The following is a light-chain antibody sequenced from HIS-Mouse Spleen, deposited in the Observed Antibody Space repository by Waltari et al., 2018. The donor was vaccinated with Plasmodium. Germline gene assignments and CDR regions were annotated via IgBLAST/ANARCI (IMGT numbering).Light chain of an antibody. J-gene: IGLJ3*02. CDR1: DIGSKN. Sequence: SFELTQPPSVSVALGQTARITCGGKDIGSKNVHWYQQKPGQAPVLVIYRDSNRPSGIPERFSGSNSGNTATLTISRAQAGDEADYYCQVWDSSTVFGGGTKLTVL. CDR3: QVWDSSTV. V-gene: IGLV3-9*01. CDR2: RDS.